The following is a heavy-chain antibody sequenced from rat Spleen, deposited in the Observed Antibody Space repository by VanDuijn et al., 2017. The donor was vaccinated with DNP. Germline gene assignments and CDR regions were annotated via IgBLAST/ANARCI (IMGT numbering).Heavy chain of an antibody. CDR3: TRYYDSFDY. CDR2: ISYDGGRT. J-gene: IGHJ2*01. Sequence: EVQLVESGGGLVQPGNSLKLSCAASGFTFSDYNMAWVRQAPKKGLEWVATISYDGGRTYYRDSVKGRFTISRDDAKTTLYLQMDSLRSEDTATYYCTRYYDSFDYWGRGVMVTVSS. D-gene: IGHD1-1*01. CDR1: GFTFSDYN. V-gene: IGHV5-7*01.